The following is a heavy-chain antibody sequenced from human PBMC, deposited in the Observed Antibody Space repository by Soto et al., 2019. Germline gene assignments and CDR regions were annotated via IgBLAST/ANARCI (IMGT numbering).Heavy chain of an antibody. D-gene: IGHD1-26*01. CDR1: GFTFSSYD. Sequence: GGSLRLSCAASGFTFSSYDMHWVRQATGKGLEWVSAIGTAGDTYYPGSVKGRFTSSRENAKNSLYLQMNSLRAGDTAVYYCGRGGGGATSYYYYGMDVWGQGTTVTVSS. CDR3: GRGGGGATSYYYYGMDV. V-gene: IGHV3-13*04. J-gene: IGHJ6*02. CDR2: IGTAGDT.